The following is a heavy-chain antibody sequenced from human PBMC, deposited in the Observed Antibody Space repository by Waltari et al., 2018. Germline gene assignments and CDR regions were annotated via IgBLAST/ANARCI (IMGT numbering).Heavy chain of an antibody. D-gene: IGHD3-16*01. J-gene: IGHJ4*02. Sequence: QVQLQQSGPGLVKPSQTLSLTCAISGDSVSSKTAAWNWIRQFPSRGLEWLGRTYYRSRWYNNYAVAVKSRITINQDTSKNQVSLQLSSVTPEDTAVYYCARDPPDGYTYFDYWGQGTLVTVSS. CDR1: GDSVSSKTAA. V-gene: IGHV6-1*01. CDR2: TYYRSRWYN. CDR3: ARDPPDGYTYFDY.